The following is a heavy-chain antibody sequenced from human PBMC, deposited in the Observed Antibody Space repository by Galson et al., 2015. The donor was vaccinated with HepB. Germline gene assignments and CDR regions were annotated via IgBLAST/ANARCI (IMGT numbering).Heavy chain of an antibody. CDR2: IYWDDDE. J-gene: IGHJ4*02. Sequence: PALVKPTQTLTLTCTFSGFSLSTSGVGVGWIRQPPGKALEWLALIYWDDDERYSPSLKSRPTITKDTSKNQVVLTMSSVDPVDTATYFCAHRPREGAFDHWGQGTLVTVSS. CDR1: GFSLSTSGVG. CDR3: AHRPREGAFDH. V-gene: IGHV2-5*02.